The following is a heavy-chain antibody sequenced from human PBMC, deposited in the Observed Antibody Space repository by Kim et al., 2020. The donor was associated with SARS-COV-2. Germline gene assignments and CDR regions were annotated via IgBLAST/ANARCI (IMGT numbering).Heavy chain of an antibody. CDR2: IYYSGST. J-gene: IGHJ5*02. CDR3: ARYIVVVPAAIAAPGWFDP. CDR1: GGSISSSSYY. V-gene: IGHV4-39*07. D-gene: IGHD2-2*01. Sequence: SETLSLTCTVSGGSISSSSYYWGWIRQPPGKGLEWIGSIYYSGSTYYNPSLKSRVTISVDTSKNQFSLKLSSVTAADTAVYYCARYIVVVPAAIAAPGWFDPWGQGTLVTVSS.